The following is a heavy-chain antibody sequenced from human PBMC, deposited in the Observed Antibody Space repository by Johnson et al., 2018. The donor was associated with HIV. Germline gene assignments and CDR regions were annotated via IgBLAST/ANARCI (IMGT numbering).Heavy chain of an antibody. D-gene: IGHD4-17*01. CDR2: IRYDGSNK. CDR3: ARESTPWGADYVGYGFDI. V-gene: IGHV3-30*02. CDR1: GFTFSSYG. J-gene: IGHJ3*02. Sequence: QVQLVESGGGVVQPGGSLRLSCAASGFTFSSYGMHWVRQAPGKGLEWVAFIRYDGSNKYYADSVKGRFTISRDNSKNTLYLQMNSLRAEDTAVYYCARESTPWGADYVGYGFDIWGQGTMVTVSS.